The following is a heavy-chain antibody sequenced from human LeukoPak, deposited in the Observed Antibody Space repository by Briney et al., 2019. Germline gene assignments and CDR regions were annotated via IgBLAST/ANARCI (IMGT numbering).Heavy chain of an antibody. Sequence: KPSETLSLTCTVSGGSISSSSYYWGWIRQPPGKGLEWIGSIYYSGSTYYNPSLKSRVTISVDTSKNQFSLKLSSVTAADTAVYYCARYSRGNPRIDYRGQGTLVTVSS. V-gene: IGHV4-39*01. CDR3: ARYSRGNPRIDY. CDR2: IYYSGST. J-gene: IGHJ4*02. CDR1: GGSISSSSYY. D-gene: IGHD1-14*01.